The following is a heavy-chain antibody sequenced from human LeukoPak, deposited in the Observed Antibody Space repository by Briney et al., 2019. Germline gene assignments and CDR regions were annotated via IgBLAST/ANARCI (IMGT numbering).Heavy chain of an antibody. CDR1: GFTFDDYG. CDR3: ARSGIRNYYGSGSYYNAYSDAFDI. D-gene: IGHD3-10*01. J-gene: IGHJ3*02. V-gene: IGHV3-20*04. Sequence: RSGGSLRLSCAASGFTFDDYGMSWVRQAPGKGLEWVSGIRNGGSTGYADSVKGRFTIARDNAKNSLYLQMNSLRAEDTALYYCARSGIRNYYGSGSYYNAYSDAFDIWGQGTMVTVSP. CDR2: IRNGGST.